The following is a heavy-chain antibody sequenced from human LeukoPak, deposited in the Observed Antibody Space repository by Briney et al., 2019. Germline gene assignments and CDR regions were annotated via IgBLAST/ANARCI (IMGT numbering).Heavy chain of an antibody. Sequence: PGGSLRLSCVASGFTFSNYGMHWVRQTPGKGLEWVAVNSHDGSFALHADSLKDRFTISRDNSKNMLYLQMNSLRPEDTAEYFCARDITRPETRYLDYLGQGTLVTVSS. V-gene: IGHV3-30-3*01. J-gene: IGHJ4*03. CDR2: NSHDGSFA. CDR1: GFTFSNYG. D-gene: IGHD1-14*01. CDR3: ARDITRPETRYLDY.